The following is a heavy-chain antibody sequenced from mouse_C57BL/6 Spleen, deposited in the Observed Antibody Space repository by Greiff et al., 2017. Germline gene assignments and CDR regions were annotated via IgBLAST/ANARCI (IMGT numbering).Heavy chain of an antibody. CDR2: IYPGDGDT. CDR3: ARWSSKGYFDY. Sequence: VQLQQSGAELVKPGASVKISCKASGYAFSSYWMNWVQQRPGKGLEWIGQIYPGDGDTNYNGKFKGKATLTADKSSSTAYMQLSSLTSEDSAVYFCARWSSKGYFDYWGQGTTLTVSA. J-gene: IGHJ2*01. CDR1: GYAFSSYW. D-gene: IGHD1-1*01. V-gene: IGHV1-80*01.